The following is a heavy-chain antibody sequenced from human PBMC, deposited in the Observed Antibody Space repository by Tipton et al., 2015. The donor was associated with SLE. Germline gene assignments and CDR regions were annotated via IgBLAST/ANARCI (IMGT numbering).Heavy chain of an antibody. D-gene: IGHD3-10*01. CDR1: GGSISSSGYY. J-gene: IGHJ4*02. Sequence: TLSLTCTVSGGSISSSGYYWGWIRQPPGKGLEWIGNFYYSGSTYYTPSLKSRATISVDTSKNQFSLKVRSVTAADTAVYYCARHRGYFTVSDYIDYWGQGALVTVSS. V-gene: IGHV4-39*07. CDR3: ARHRGYFTVSDYIDY. CDR2: FYYSGST.